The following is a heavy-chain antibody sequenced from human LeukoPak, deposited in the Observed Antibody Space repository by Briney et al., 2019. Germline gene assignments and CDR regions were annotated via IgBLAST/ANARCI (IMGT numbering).Heavy chain of an antibody. CDR3: ARGGRGYSSGWLDDAFDI. D-gene: IGHD6-19*01. CDR1: GFTFSSYG. Sequence: GGSLRLSCAASGFTFSSYGMHWVRQAPGKGLEWVTVIWYDGSNKYYADSVKGRFTISRDNSKNTLYLQMNSLRAEDTAVYYCARGGRGYSSGWLDDAFDIWGQGTMVTVSS. CDR2: IWYDGSNK. V-gene: IGHV3-33*01. J-gene: IGHJ3*02.